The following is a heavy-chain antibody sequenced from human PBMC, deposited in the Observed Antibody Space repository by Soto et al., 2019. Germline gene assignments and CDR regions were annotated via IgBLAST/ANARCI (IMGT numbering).Heavy chain of an antibody. CDR3: AGRFGSGSGVYFYGMDV. J-gene: IGHJ6*02. CDR1: GFTFSSYV. V-gene: IGHV3-23*01. Sequence: EVQLLESGGGLVQPGGSLRLSCAGSGFTFSSYVMSWVRQAPGKGLEWVSAISGSGGATYYADSVKGRFTISRDNSXNXLDVQMNSLRVEDTAVYYCAGRFGSGSGVYFYGMDVWGQGTTVTVSS. D-gene: IGHD3-10*01. CDR2: ISGSGGAT.